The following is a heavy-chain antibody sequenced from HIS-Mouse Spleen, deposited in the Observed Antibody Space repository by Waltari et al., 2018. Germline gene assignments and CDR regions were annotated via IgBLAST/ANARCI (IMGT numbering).Heavy chain of an antibody. V-gene: IGHV5-51*03. J-gene: IGHJ6*02. CDR3: ARGKPWAAARDSGMDV. CDR2: IVPGYSET. CDR1: GYSFTSYW. D-gene: IGHD6-6*01. Sequence: EVQLVQSGAEVKKPGESLKISCKGSGYSFTSYWIGWVRQMPGKGLEWMGVIVPGYSETRYSPSCQGQVTISADKSISTAYLQWSSLKASDTAMYYCARGKPWAAARDSGMDVWGQGTTVTVSS.